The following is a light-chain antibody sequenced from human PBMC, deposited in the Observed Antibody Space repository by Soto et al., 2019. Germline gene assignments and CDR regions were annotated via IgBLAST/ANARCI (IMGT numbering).Light chain of an antibody. CDR1: SSNIGNNA. J-gene: IGLJ1*01. CDR3: AAWDVSLNGYV. V-gene: IGLV1-36*01. Sequence: QSVLTQPPSVSEAPRQRVTISCSGSSSNIGNNAVNWYQQLPGKAPKLLIYYDDLLPSGVSDRFSGSKSGTSASLAISGLQSEDEADYYCAAWDVSLNGYVFGTGTKVT. CDR2: YDD.